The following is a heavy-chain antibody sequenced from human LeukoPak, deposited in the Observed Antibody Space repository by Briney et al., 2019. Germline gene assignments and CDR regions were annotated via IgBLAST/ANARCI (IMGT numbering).Heavy chain of an antibody. CDR3: ARDRHYYDSSGYYGADY. Sequence: GGSLLLSCAASGFPFSDYYRCWSRPAAGEGVEWVLYISSSGSTIYYADSVKGRFTISRDNAKNSLYLQMNSLRAEDTAVYYCARDRHYYDSSGYYGADYWGQGTLVTVSS. CDR1: GFPFSDYY. J-gene: IGHJ4*02. V-gene: IGHV3-11*01. D-gene: IGHD3-22*01. CDR2: ISSSGSTI.